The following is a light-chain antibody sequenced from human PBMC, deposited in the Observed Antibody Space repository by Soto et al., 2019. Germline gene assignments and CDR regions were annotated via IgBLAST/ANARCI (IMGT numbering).Light chain of an antibody. Sequence: EIVLAQSPGTLSLSTGERATLSCRASQSVTSTYLAWYQQRPGQAPRLLLYATSSRAIGVPDRFSGSGSGTDFTLTISRLEPEDFAVYYCQQYGSSPRTFGQGTKVDIK. CDR2: ATS. CDR3: QQYGSSPRT. V-gene: IGKV3-20*01. CDR1: QSVTSTY. J-gene: IGKJ1*01.